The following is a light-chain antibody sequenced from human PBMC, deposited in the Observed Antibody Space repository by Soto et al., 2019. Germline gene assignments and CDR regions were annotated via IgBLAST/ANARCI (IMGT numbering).Light chain of an antibody. CDR2: AAS. CDR1: QSISSY. J-gene: IGKJ1*01. CDR3: QQYNRYWT. Sequence: DIQMTQSPSSLSASVGDRVTITCRASQSISSYLNWYQQKPGKAPKLLIYAASSLQSGVPSRFSGSGSGTDFTLTISSLQPEDFATYYCQQYNRYWTFGQGTKVDI. V-gene: IGKV1-39*01.